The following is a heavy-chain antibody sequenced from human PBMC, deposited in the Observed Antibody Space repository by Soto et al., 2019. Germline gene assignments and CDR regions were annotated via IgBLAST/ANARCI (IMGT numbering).Heavy chain of an antibody. CDR2: ISSSSYI. D-gene: IGHD2-2*01. J-gene: IGHJ3*02. Sequence: EVQLVESGGGLVKPGGSLRLSCAASGFTFSSYSMNWVRQAPGKGLEWVSSISSSSYIYYADSVKGRFTISRDNAKNSLYLQMNSLRAEDTAVYYCASYCSSTSCYGGDAFDILGQGTMVTVSS. CDR1: GFTFSSYS. V-gene: IGHV3-21*01. CDR3: ASYCSSTSCYGGDAFDI.